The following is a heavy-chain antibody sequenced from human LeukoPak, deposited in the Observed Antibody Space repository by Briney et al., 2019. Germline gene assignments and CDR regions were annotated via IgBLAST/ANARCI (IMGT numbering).Heavy chain of an antibody. CDR3: ASYSTVTLFQH. D-gene: IGHD4-17*01. J-gene: IGHJ1*01. CDR1: GFTFSDYY. V-gene: IGHV3-11*06. Sequence: GGSLRLSCAASGFTFSDYYMSWICQAPGKGLEWVSYISSSSSYTNYADSVKGRFTISRDNAKNSLYLQMSSLRAEDTAVYYCASYSTVTLFQHWGQGTLVTVSS. CDR2: ISSSSSYT.